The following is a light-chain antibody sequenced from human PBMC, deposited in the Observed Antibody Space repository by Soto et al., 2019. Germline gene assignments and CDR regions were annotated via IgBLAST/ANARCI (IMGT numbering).Light chain of an antibody. J-gene: IGKJ1*01. CDR2: GAS. V-gene: IGKV3-15*01. CDR1: LSVSSN. Sequence: EILKTQSPATLSVSPGERATLSCRTSLSVSSNLAWYQQRPGQAPRLLIFGASTRATGVAARFSGSGSGTEFTLTISGLQSDDFAVYYCLQYDHWRSWTFGPGTKVET. CDR3: LQYDHWRSWT.